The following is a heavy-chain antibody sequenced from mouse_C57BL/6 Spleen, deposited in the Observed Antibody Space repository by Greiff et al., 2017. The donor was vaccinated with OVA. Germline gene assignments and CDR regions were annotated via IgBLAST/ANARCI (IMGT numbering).Heavy chain of an antibody. CDR3: TTWYGSSHYYAMDY. CDR1: GFNIKDYY. J-gene: IGHJ4*01. V-gene: IGHV14-1*01. D-gene: IGHD1-1*01. Sequence: VQLQQSGAELVRPGASVKLSCTASGFNIKDYYMHWVKQRPEQGLEWIGRIDPEDGDTEYAPKFQGKATMTADTSSNTAYLQLSSLTSEDTAVYYCTTWYGSSHYYAMDYWGQGTSVTVSS. CDR2: IDPEDGDT.